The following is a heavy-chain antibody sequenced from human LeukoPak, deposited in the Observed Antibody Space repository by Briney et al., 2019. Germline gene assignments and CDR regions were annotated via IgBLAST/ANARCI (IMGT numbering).Heavy chain of an antibody. Sequence: GGSLRLSCAASGFTFSSFGMHWVRQAPGKGLEWVAFIRYDGSNKYYRASVKGRFTISRDNSKNTLYLQMNSLRVEDTAVYYCAKDRDWFGELKFPFDYWGQGTLVTVSS. V-gene: IGHV3-30*02. CDR3: AKDRDWFGELKFPFDY. CDR1: GFTFSSFG. J-gene: IGHJ4*02. D-gene: IGHD3-10*01. CDR2: IRYDGSNK.